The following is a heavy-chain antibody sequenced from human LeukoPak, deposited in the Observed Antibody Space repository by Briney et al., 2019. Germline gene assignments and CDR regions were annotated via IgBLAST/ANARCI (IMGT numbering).Heavy chain of an antibody. D-gene: IGHD2-2*01. CDR3: ARANVVPAAAGAFDI. Sequence: SETLSLTCTVSGGSISSSSYYWGWIRQPPGKGLEWIGSNSGCTYYNPSLKSRVTISVDTSKNQFSLKLSSVTAADTAVYYCARANVVPAAAGAFDIWGQGTMVTVSS. J-gene: IGHJ3*02. V-gene: IGHV4-39*07. CDR1: GGSISSSSYY. CDR2: NSGCT.